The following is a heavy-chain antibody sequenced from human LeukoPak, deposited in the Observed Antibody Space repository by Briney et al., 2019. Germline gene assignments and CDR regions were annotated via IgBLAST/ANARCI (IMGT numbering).Heavy chain of an antibody. CDR2: ISYNGSNE. V-gene: IGHV3-30*18. CDR1: GFTFSSYG. D-gene: IGHD2-15*01. CDR3: AKDPWGRGGSGGYYYYYGMDV. J-gene: IGHJ6*04. Sequence: GGSLSLSCAASGFTFSSYGMHWVRQAPGKGLEWVAVISYNGSNEYYADSVKGRFTISRDNSKNTLYLQMNSLRAEDTAVYYCAKDPWGRGGSGGYYYYYGMDVWGKGNTVTVS.